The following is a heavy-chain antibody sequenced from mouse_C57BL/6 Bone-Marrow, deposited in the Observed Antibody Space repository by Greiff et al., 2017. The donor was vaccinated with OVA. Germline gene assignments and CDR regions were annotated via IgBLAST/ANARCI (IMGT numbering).Heavy chain of an antibody. Sequence: EVKLMESGGDLVKPGGSLKLSCAASGFTFSSYGMSWVRQTPDKRLEWVATISSGGSYTYYPDSVKGRFTISRDNAKNTLYLQMSGLKSEDTAMYYCARHAAQYAMDYWGQGTSVTVSS. CDR1: GFTFSSYG. D-gene: IGHD3-2*02. CDR3: ARHAAQYAMDY. V-gene: IGHV5-6*01. J-gene: IGHJ4*01. CDR2: ISSGGSYT.